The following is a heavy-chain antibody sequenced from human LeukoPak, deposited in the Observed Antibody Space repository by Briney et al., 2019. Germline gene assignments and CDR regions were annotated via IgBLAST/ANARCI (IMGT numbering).Heavy chain of an antibody. CDR1: GFTFDDYA. CDR3: AKGATYDFWSGSRAFDI. CDR2: ISGDGGST. Sequence: GGSLRLSCAASGFTFDDYAMHWVRQAPGKGLEWVSLISGDGGSTYYADSVKGRFTISRDNSKDSLYLQMNSLRTEDTALYYCAKGATYDFWSGSRAFDIWGQGTMVTVSS. D-gene: IGHD3-3*01. V-gene: IGHV3-43*02. J-gene: IGHJ3*02.